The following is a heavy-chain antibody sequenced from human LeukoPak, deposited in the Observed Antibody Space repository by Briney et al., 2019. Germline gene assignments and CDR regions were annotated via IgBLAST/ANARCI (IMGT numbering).Heavy chain of an antibody. CDR1: GFTVSSNS. Sequence: PGGSLRLSCAASGFTVSSNSMSWVRQAPGKGLVWVSVIYTGGTTYYADSVKGRFTIPRDNSKNTLYLQMNSLRAEDTAVYFCARDVAAPGGVYFDYWGQGTLVTVSS. J-gene: IGHJ4*02. CDR2: IYTGGTT. V-gene: IGHV3-66*01. CDR3: ARDVAAPGGVYFDY. D-gene: IGHD3-16*01.